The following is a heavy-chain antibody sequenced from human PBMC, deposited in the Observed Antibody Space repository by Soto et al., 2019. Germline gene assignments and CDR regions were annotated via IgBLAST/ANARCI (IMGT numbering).Heavy chain of an antibody. CDR1: GYTFTSYG. V-gene: IGHV1-18*01. J-gene: IGHJ6*02. CDR2: ISAYNGNT. CDR3: ARDWYCSGGSCYSYYGMDV. D-gene: IGHD2-15*01. Sequence: QVQLVQSGAEVKKPGASVKVSCKASGYTFTSYGISWVRQAPGQGLEWMGWISAYNGNTNYAQKLQGRVTMTTDTSTNTAYMELRSLRSGDTAVYYCARDWYCSGGSCYSYYGMDVWGQGTTVTVSS.